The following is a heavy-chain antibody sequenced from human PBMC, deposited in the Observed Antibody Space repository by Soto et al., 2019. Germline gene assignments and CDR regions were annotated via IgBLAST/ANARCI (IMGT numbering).Heavy chain of an antibody. V-gene: IGHV1-69*06. CDR3: AREDCSGGSCYSDYYYYYGMDV. CDR1: GGTFSSYA. Sequence: ASVKVSCKASGGTFSSYAISWVRQAPGQGLGWMGGIIPIFGTANYAQKFQGRVTITADKSTSTAYMELSSLRSEDTAVYYCAREDCSGGSCYSDYYYYYGMDVWGQGTTVTVSS. CDR2: IIPIFGTA. J-gene: IGHJ6*02. D-gene: IGHD2-15*01.